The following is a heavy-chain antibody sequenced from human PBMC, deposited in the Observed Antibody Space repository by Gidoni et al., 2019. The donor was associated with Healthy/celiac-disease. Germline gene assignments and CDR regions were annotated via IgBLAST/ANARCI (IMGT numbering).Heavy chain of an antibody. CDR2: IKSKTDGGTT. Sequence: EVQLVESGGGLVKPGGSIRLSCAASGFPCSNAGMSWVRQAPGKGLVWVGRIKSKTDGGTTDYAAPVKGRFTISRDDSKNTLYLQMNSLKTEDTAVYYCTTAPIVVVTAISDYWGQGTLVTVSS. CDR1: GFPCSNAG. J-gene: IGHJ4*02. CDR3: TTAPIVVVTAISDY. V-gene: IGHV3-15*01. D-gene: IGHD2-21*02.